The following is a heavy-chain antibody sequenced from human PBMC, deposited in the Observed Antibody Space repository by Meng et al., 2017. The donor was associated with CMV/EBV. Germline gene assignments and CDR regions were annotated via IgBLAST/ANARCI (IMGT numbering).Heavy chain of an antibody. J-gene: IGHJ4*02. CDR1: GYSISSGYY. D-gene: IGHD2-2*01. Sequence: GSLRLSCTVSGYSISSGYYWGWIRQPPGKGLEWIGSIYHCGSTYYNPSLKSRVTISVDTSKNQFSLKLSSVTAADTAVYYCARERGFVVVVPAANGPFDYWGQGTLVTVSS. CDR3: ARERGFVVVVPAANGPFDY. CDR2: IYHCGST. V-gene: IGHV4-38-2*02.